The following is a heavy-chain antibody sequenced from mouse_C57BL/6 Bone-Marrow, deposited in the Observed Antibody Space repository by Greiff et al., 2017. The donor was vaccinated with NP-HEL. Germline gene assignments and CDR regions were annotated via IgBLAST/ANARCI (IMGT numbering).Heavy chain of an antibody. CDR3: ARESYGYFDV. V-gene: IGHV5-4*01. Sequence: EVKLVESGGGLVKPGGSLKLSCAASGFTFSSYAMSWVRQTPEKRLEWVATISDGGSYTYSPDNVKGRFTISRDNAKNNLYLQMSHLKSEDTAMYYCARESYGYFDVWGTGTTVTVAS. CDR1: GFTFSSYA. CDR2: ISDGGSYT. J-gene: IGHJ1*03.